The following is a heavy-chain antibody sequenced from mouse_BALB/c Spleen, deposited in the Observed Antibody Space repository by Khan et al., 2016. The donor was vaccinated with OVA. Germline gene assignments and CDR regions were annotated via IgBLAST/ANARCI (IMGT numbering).Heavy chain of an antibody. V-gene: IGHV3-6*02. D-gene: IGHD3-1*01. CDR3: ARGGSSGPAWFTN. J-gene: IGHJ3*01. CDR2: IRYDGNS. CDR1: GYSITSGYF. Sequence: EVQLQESGPGLVKPSQSLSLTCSVTGYSITSGYFWNWIRQFPGNKLEWMGYIRYDGNSNYYPSLKNRISISRDTSKNQFFLKLKSVTREDTATKYCARGGSSGPAWFTNWGQGTLVTVSA.